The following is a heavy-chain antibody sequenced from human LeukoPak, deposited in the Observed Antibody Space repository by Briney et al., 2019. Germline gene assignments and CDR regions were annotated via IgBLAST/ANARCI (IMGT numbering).Heavy chain of an antibody. D-gene: IGHD1-7*01. CDR2: ISIYNGNR. V-gene: IGHV1-18*01. J-gene: IGHJ4*02. CDR3: ARNVRGTTVDY. Sequence: ASVKVAFKTSGYTFTNYGISWVRQVPGQGVEGMGGISIYNGNRNYAQKFQRTVTMTTATSTSTAYMEMRSLRSHDTAVYYCARNVRGTTVDYWGQGTLVTVSS. CDR1: GYTFTNYG.